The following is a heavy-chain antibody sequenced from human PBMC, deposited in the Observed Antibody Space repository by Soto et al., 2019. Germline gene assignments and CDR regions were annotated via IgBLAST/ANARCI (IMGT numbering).Heavy chain of an antibody. Sequence: QLQLQESGPGLVKPSETLSLTCTVSGGSLSGSSYYWGWIRQAPGTGLEWVGSLYYSGSTHYKPSLKSRTTISVDTSRSQFSLKLSSVTAADTAVYYCTWYYAFGRYGMDVWGHGATVTVSS. CDR1: GGSLSGSSYY. V-gene: IGHV4-39*01. CDR3: TWYYAFGRYGMDV. D-gene: IGHD3-16*01. CDR2: LYYSGST. J-gene: IGHJ6*02.